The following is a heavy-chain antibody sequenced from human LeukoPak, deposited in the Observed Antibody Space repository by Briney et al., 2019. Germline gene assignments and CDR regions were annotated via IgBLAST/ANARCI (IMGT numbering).Heavy chain of an antibody. Sequence: GASVKVSCKASGYTFTNYGISRVRQAPGQGLEWMGWISAYNGNTNYAQKLQGRVTMTTDTSTSTAYMELRSLRSDDTAVFYCARAPYYYDSSGYYYPFDYWGQGTLVTVSS. D-gene: IGHD3-22*01. CDR2: ISAYNGNT. CDR3: ARAPYYYDSSGYYYPFDY. J-gene: IGHJ4*02. V-gene: IGHV1-18*01. CDR1: GYTFTNYG.